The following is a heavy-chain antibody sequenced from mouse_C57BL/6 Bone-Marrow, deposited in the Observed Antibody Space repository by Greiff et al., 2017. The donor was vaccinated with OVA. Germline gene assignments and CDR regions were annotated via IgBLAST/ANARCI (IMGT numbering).Heavy chain of an antibody. J-gene: IGHJ1*03. CDR2: IWSGGST. V-gene: IGHV2-2*01. CDR3: ASPYYGSSCWYFDV. Sequence: QVQLKESGPGLVQPSQSLSITCTVSGFSLTSYGVHWVRQSPGKGLEWLGVIWSGGSTDYNAAFISRLSISKDNSKSQVFFKMNSLQADDTAIYYCASPYYGSSCWYFDVWGTGTTVTVSS. D-gene: IGHD1-1*01. CDR1: GFSLTSYG.